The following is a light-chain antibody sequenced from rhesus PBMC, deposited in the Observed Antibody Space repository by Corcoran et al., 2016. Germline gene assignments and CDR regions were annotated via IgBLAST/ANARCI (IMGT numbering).Light chain of an antibody. V-gene: IGKV1-22*01. CDR1: QSISRW. CDR3: PQYSSSPRT. J-gene: IGKJ1*01. Sequence: DIQMTQSPSSLSASVGDTVTITCRASQSISRWLDWDQQKPGKAPKILIYKASSLQSGVPSRFSGIGSGTDFTITISSLQPEDFATYYCPQYSSSPRTFGQGTKVEIK. CDR2: KAS.